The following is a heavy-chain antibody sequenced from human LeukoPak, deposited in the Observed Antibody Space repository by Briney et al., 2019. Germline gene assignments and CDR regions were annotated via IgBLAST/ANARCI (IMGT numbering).Heavy chain of an antibody. Sequence: SETLSLTCAVYGGSFSGYYWSWIRQPPGKGLEWIGEINHSGSTSYNPSLKSRVTISVDTSKNQFSLKPSSVTAADTAVYYCARTDIVVVVAASTLDAFDIWGQGTMVTVSS. J-gene: IGHJ3*02. CDR2: INHSGST. CDR1: GGSFSGYY. CDR3: ARTDIVVVVAASTLDAFDI. D-gene: IGHD2-15*01. V-gene: IGHV4-34*01.